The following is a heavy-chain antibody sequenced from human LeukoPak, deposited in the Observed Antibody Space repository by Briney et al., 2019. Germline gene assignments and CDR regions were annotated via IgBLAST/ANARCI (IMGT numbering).Heavy chain of an antibody. Sequence: GGSLRLSCAASGFTFSSYWMSWVRQAPGKGLEWVADIKQDGSEKYYVDSAKGRFTISRDNAKNSLYLQMNSLRAEDTAVYYCASQGYYYGSGSYYNNVAASFDYWGQGTLVTVSS. D-gene: IGHD3-10*01. V-gene: IGHV3-7*01. CDR2: IKQDGSEK. CDR3: ASQGYYYGSGSYYNNVAASFDY. J-gene: IGHJ4*02. CDR1: GFTFSSYW.